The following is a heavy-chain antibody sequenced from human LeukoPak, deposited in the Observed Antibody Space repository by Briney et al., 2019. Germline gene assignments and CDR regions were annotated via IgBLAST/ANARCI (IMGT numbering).Heavy chain of an antibody. CDR2: MNPNTGNT. CDR3: AREFLVEEFDWLLQDY. J-gene: IGHJ4*02. Sequence: ASVKVSCKASGYTFTSYDINWVRQATGQGLEWMGWMNPNTGNTGYAQEFQGRVTITRNTSISTAYMELSSLRSEDAAVYYCAREFLVEEFDWLLQDYWGQGTLVSVSS. CDR1: GYTFTSYD. D-gene: IGHD3-9*01. V-gene: IGHV1-8*03.